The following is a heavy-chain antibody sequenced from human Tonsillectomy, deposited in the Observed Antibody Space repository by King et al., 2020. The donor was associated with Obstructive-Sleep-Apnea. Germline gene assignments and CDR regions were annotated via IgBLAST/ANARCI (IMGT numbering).Heavy chain of an antibody. V-gene: IGHV4-31*03. CDR3: ARDNGANWSRTSCYSAPYYYFGMDV. D-gene: IGHD2-2*01. J-gene: IGHJ6*02. CDR2: IYYNGTT. CDR1: GGSISSGGYY. Sequence: QVQLQESGPGLVKPSQTLSLTCTVSGGSISSGGYYWSWIRQHPGRGLEWIGYIYYNGTTYHNPSLKGRVTMSVDTSKNQFSLKVRSVTAADTAVYYCARDNGANWSRTSCYSAPYYYFGMDVWGQGTTVTVSS.